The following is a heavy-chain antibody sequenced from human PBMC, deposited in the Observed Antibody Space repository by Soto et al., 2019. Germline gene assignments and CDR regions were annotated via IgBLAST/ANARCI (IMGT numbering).Heavy chain of an antibody. V-gene: IGHV3-21*01. Sequence: EVQLMESGGGLVKPGGSLRLSCAASGFTFSSYSMNWVRQAPGKGLEWVSSISSSSSYIYYADSVKGRFTISRDNAKNSRYLQMNSLRAEDTAVYYCARVKYSSSRSRWFDPWGQGTLVTVSS. CDR3: ARVKYSSSRSRWFDP. D-gene: IGHD6-13*01. J-gene: IGHJ5*02. CDR2: ISSSSSYI. CDR1: GFTFSSYS.